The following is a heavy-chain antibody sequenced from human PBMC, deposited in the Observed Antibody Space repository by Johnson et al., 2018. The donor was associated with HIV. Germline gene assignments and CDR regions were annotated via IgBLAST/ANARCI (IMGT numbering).Heavy chain of an antibody. V-gene: IGHV3-9*01. D-gene: IGHD3-22*01. Sequence: VQLVESGGGLVKPGGSLRLSCAASGFTFDDYAMHWVRQAPGKGLEWVSGISWNSGSIGYADSVKGRFSISRDNAKNSLYLQMNSLKPEDTALYYCAKANYYDSSGYYPDAFDIWGQGTMVTVSS. CDR2: ISWNSGSI. CDR1: GFTFDDYA. J-gene: IGHJ3*02. CDR3: AKANYYDSSGYYPDAFDI.